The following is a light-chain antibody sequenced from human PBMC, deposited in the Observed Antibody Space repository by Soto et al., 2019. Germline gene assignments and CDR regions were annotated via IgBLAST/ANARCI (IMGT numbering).Light chain of an antibody. V-gene: IGKV1-12*01. Sequence: DIQMTQSPSSVSASVGDRFTITCRASQHISNYLVWYQQKPGKAPKLLIYAASSLQSGVPSRFSGSGSGTDFTLTINSLQPEDFATYFCLHVASFPITFGQGTRLEIK. CDR1: QHISNY. CDR2: AAS. J-gene: IGKJ5*01. CDR3: LHVASFPIT.